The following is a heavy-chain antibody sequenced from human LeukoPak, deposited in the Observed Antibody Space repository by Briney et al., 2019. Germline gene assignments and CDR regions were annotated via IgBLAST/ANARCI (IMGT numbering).Heavy chain of an antibody. CDR2: ITNDGSRT. J-gene: IGHJ4*02. CDR3: ATQQGGNPEY. Sequence: GGSLRLSCAASGLTFSSHWMHWVRQAPGKGLVWVSRITNDGSRTTYADSVKGRFTISRDNAKNMLYLKVNSLRAEDTAVYYCATQQGGNPEYWGQGTLVTVSS. CDR1: GLTFSSHW. D-gene: IGHD1-14*01. V-gene: IGHV3-74*01.